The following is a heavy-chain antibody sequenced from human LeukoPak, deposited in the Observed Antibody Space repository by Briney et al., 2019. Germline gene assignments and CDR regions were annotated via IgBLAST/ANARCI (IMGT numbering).Heavy chain of an antibody. CDR3: ARLAVAYFDS. Sequence: PGGSLRLSCAASGFTVGSNYMGWVRQAPGKGLGWVSVIYPGGTTYYPDSVKGSFTISRDNSKNTLFLQMNSLRAEDTAIYYCARLAVAYFDSWGQGTLVSVSS. D-gene: IGHD6-19*01. CDR2: IYPGGTT. J-gene: IGHJ4*02. CDR1: GFTVGSNY. V-gene: IGHV3-66*04.